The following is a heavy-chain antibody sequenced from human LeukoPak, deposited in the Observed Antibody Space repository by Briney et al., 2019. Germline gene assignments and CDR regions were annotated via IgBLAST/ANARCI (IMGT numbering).Heavy chain of an antibody. V-gene: IGHV3-21*01. D-gene: IGHD4-23*01. CDR1: GFTVSSYS. CDR3: ARDRYGGNLEFDY. J-gene: IGHJ4*02. Sequence: PGGSLRLSCAASGFTVSSYSMNWVRQAPGKGLEWVSSISSSSSYIYYADSVKDRFTISRDNAKNSLYLRMNSLRAEDTAVYYCARDRYGGNLEFDYWGQGTLVTVSS. CDR2: ISSSSSYI.